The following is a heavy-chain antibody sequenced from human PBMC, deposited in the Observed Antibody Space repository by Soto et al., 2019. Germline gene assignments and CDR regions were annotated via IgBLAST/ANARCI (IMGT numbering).Heavy chain of an antibody. Sequence: EVQLVESGGGLVQPGGSLRLSCAASGFTFSSYWMHWGRQAPGKGLVWVSRINSDGSSTSYADSVKDRFTISRDNAKNTLYLQMSSLRAEDTAVYYCVRTSLVVAAATREDYWGQGTLVTVSS. D-gene: IGHD2-15*01. CDR3: VRTSLVVAAATREDY. J-gene: IGHJ4*02. CDR1: GFTFSSYW. CDR2: INSDGSST. V-gene: IGHV3-74*01.